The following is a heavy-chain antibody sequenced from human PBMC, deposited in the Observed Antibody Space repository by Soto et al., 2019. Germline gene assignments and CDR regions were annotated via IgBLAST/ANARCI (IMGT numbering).Heavy chain of an antibody. J-gene: IGHJ5*02. Sequence: SETLSLTCSVSGGSISSSSYSWGWIRQSPGKRLEWIGTIYYSGSTHYNPSLEGRVAISVDTSKNQFSLKLSSVTAADTAVYYCARASGSSYWFDPWGQGTLVTVSS. V-gene: IGHV4-39*07. CDR2: IYYSGST. D-gene: IGHD1-26*01. CDR1: GGSISSSSYS. CDR3: ARASGSSYWFDP.